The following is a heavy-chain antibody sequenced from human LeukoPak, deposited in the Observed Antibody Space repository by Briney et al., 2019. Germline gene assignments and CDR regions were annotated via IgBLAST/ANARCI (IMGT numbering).Heavy chain of an antibody. J-gene: IGHJ4*02. CDR1: GFTFSTYA. Sequence: GGSLRLSCAASGFTFSTYAMNWVRRAPGKGLEWVSGVSGSGVSTYYADSVEGRFTISRDNSKNTEYLQMNSLRAEDTAEYYCAKPGVQLWLGYLDYWGQGTLVTVSS. D-gene: IGHD5-18*01. CDR2: VSGSGVST. V-gene: IGHV3-23*01. CDR3: AKPGVQLWLGYLDY.